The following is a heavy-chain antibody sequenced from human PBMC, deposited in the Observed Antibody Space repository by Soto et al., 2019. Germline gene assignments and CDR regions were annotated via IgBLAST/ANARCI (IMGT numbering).Heavy chain of an antibody. CDR1: GGSISSYY. CDR2: VYYTGRT. CDR3: TPGYYGDFDY. J-gene: IGHJ4*02. D-gene: IGHD4-17*01. Sequence: QVQLQESGPGLVKPSETLSLTCTVSGGSISSYYWSWIRQSPGKGLEWIGNVYYTGRTNYNPSLTGRVIISVDTSKNQFSLKLTSVTAADTAVYYCTPGYYGDFDYWGQGTLVTVSS. V-gene: IGHV4-59*08.